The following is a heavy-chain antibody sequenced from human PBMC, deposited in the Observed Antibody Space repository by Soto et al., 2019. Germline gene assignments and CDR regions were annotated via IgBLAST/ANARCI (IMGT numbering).Heavy chain of an antibody. CDR2: ISSSGSTI. V-gene: IGHV3-11*01. J-gene: IGHJ5*02. Sequence: GGSLRLSCAASGFTFSDYYMSWIRQAPGKGLEWVSYISSSGSTIYYADSVKGRFTISRDNAKNSLYLQMNSLRAEDTVVYYCASPIAAAGMNWFDPWGQGTLVTVSS. CDR3: ASPIAAAGMNWFDP. D-gene: IGHD6-13*01. CDR1: GFTFSDYY.